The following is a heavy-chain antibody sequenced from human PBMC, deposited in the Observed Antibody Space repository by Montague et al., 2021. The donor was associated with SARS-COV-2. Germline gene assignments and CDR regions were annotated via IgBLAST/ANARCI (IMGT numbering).Heavy chain of an antibody. Sequence: SETLSLTCTVSGGSMTHYYWNWIRQPPGEGLEWIGYIFYRGNTNYSPSLESRVTISVDMSKNQFSLKLNSVTAADTAVYYCARHLRAGTYYGFDYWGQGTLVTVSS. CDR2: IFYRGNT. D-gene: IGHD1-26*01. CDR1: GGSMTHYY. V-gene: IGHV4-59*08. J-gene: IGHJ4*02. CDR3: ARHLRAGTYYGFDY.